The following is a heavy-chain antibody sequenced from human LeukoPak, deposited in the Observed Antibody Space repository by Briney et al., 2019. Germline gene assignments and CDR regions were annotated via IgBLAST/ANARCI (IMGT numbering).Heavy chain of an antibody. CDR2: IFGGGDT. V-gene: IGHV3-66*01. J-gene: IGHJ4*02. D-gene: IGHD2-15*01. CDR3: AREFRRYCSGGSCFMFDY. CDR1: GFTFSSYA. Sequence: GGSLRLSCAASGFTFSSYAMSWVRQAPGKGLEWVSLIFGGGDTYYADSVKGRLTISRDNSKNTLYLQMNSLRAEDTAVYYCAREFRRYCSGGSCFMFDYWGQGTLVTVSS.